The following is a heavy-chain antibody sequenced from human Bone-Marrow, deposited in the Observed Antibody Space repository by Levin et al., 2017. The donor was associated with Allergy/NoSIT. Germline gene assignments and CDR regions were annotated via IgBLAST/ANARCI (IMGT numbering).Heavy chain of an antibody. Sequence: PGGSLRLSCAASGFTFSSHVMAWVRQAPGKGLEWVSSISGSGDSIYYADSVKGRFTISRDNSKNTLSLQMDSLRAEDTAVYYCVKGLGITMIRGVVHWGQGTLVTVSS. J-gene: IGHJ4*02. D-gene: IGHD3-10*01. CDR1: GFTFSSHV. CDR3: VKGLGITMIRGVVH. CDR2: ISGSGDSI. V-gene: IGHV3-23*01.